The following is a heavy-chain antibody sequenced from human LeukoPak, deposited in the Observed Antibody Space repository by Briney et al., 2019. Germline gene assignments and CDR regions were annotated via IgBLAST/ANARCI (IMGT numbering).Heavy chain of an antibody. CDR2: IYYSGST. J-gene: IGHJ4*02. Sequence: PSETLSLTCTVSGGSISSYYWSWIRQPPGKGLEWIGYIYYSGSTNYNPSLKSRVTMSVDTSKNQFSLKLSSVTAADTAVYYCARDEGGPLDYWGQGTLVTVSS. D-gene: IGHD2-15*01. CDR3: ARDEGGPLDY. CDR1: GGSISSYY. V-gene: IGHV4-59*01.